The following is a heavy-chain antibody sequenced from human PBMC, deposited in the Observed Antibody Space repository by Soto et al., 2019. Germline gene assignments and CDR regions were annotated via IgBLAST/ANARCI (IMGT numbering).Heavy chain of an antibody. Sequence: GGSLRLSCAASGFTFSSYAMHWVRQAPGKGLEWVAVISYDGSNKYYADSVKGRFTISRDNSKNTLYLQMNSLRAEDTAVYYCARRYSSGWYSGYYYYGMDVWGQGTTVTVSS. V-gene: IGHV3-30-3*01. CDR1: GFTFSSYA. CDR3: ARRYSSGWYSGYYYYGMDV. D-gene: IGHD6-19*01. J-gene: IGHJ6*02. CDR2: ISYDGSNK.